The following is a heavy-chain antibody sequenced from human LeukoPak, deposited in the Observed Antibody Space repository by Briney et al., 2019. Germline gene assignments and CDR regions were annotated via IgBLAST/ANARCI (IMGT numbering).Heavy chain of an antibody. CDR3: ARETRTNYYDSSGYYPTGNYFDY. Sequence: PGGSLRLSCAASGFTFSSYGMHWVRQAPGKGLEWVAFIRYDGSNKYYADSVKGRFTISRDNSKNTLYLQMNSLRAEDTAVYYCARETRTNYYDSSGYYPTGNYFDYWGQGTLVTVSS. D-gene: IGHD3-22*01. CDR2: IRYDGSNK. V-gene: IGHV3-30*02. J-gene: IGHJ4*02. CDR1: GFTFSSYG.